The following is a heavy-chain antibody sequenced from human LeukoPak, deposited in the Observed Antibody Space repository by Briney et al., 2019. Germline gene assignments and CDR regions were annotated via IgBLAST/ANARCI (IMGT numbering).Heavy chain of an antibody. J-gene: IGHJ4*02. D-gene: IGHD1-26*01. V-gene: IGHV3-74*01. CDR3: ARDGRATAFDY. Sequence: GGSLRLSCAASGFTFSSYWMHWVRQAPVKGLVWVSRINSDGSSTSYADSVKGRFTISRDNAKNTLYLQMNSLRAEDTAVYYCARDGRATAFDYWGQGTLVTVSS. CDR1: GFTFSSYW. CDR2: INSDGSST.